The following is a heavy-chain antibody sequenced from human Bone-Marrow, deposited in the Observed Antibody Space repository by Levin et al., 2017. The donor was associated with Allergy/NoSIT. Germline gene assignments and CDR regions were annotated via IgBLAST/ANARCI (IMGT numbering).Heavy chain of an antibody. CDR1: GFAFTTYA. CDR3: ARDGGTPFDH. V-gene: IGHV3-30*04. CDR2: MSPDGRDK. D-gene: IGHD3-16*01. J-gene: IGHJ4*02. Sequence: PGGSLRLSCSASGFAFTTYAMHWVRQAPGGGLEWVAIMSPDGRDKYYADSLKGRFTISRDNARGKLYLEINRLRIDDTAVYYCARDGGTPFDHWGQGTPVTVAS.